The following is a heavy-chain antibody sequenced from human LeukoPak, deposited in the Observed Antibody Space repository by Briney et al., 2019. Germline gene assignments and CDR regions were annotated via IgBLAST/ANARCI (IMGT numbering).Heavy chain of an antibody. Sequence: SETLSLTCNVSGESISSGPTYWSWIRQSAGRGLEWIGRLYTGGSTNYNPSLKNRVTISVDTSKNQFSLKLSSVTAADTAVYYCARELNHYDSSGSHGSWGQGTLVTVSS. CDR3: ARELNHYDSSGSHGS. V-gene: IGHV4-61*02. D-gene: IGHD3-22*01. CDR2: LYTGGST. J-gene: IGHJ4*02. CDR1: GESISSGPTY.